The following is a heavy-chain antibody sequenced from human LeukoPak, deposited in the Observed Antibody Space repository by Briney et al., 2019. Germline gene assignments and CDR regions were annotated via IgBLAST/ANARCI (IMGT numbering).Heavy chain of an antibody. J-gene: IGHJ4*02. V-gene: IGHV3-7*03. CDR3: ATPLDYYDSSGYHEGGD. D-gene: IGHD3-22*01. CDR1: GFTFSRHW. Sequence: GGSLRLSCAASGFTFSRHWMTWVRQAPGKGPEWVANIKEDGSKKNYVDSVEGRFTISRDNTKNSLYLQMNSLRAEDTAVYYCATPLDYYDSSGYHEGGDWGQGTLVTVSS. CDR2: IKEDGSKK.